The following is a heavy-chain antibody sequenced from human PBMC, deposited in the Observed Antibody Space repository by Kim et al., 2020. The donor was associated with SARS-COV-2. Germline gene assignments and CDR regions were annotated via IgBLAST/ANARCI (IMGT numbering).Heavy chain of an antibody. CDR2: MWYDGSHQ. D-gene: IGHD3-3*01. Sequence: GGSLRLSCAASGFILSTSGMHWVRQVPGKGLEWMAVMWYDGSHQFYTDSVEGRFTISRDTSVDTLFLQMNSLRAEDTAVYYCARGSGSNHNNFDSWGQGTLVTVSS. CDR3: ARGSGSNHNNFDS. V-gene: IGHV3-33*01. CDR1: GFILSTSG. J-gene: IGHJ4*02.